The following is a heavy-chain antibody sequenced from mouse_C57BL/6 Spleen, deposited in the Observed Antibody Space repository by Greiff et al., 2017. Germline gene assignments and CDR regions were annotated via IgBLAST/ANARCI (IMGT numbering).Heavy chain of an antibody. J-gene: IGHJ4*01. V-gene: IGHV1-53*01. D-gene: IGHD2-5*01. CDR3: AKAYYSNPEDYARDY. CDR2: INPSNGGT. CDR1: GYTFTSYW. Sequence: QVQLQQPGTDLVKPGASVKLSCKASGYTFTSYWMHWVKQRPGQGLEWIGNINPSNGGTNYNEKFKSKATLTVDKSASTAYMQLSSLTSEDSAVYYCAKAYYSNPEDYARDYWGQGTSVTVSS.